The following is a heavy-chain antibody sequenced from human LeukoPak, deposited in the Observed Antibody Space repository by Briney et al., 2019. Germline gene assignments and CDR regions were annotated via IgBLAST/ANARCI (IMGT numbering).Heavy chain of an antibody. J-gene: IGHJ5*01. CDR2: ISYDGTKK. D-gene: IGHD3-9*01. CDR3: AKVEYGLVSFIDS. CDR1: GFKFSSFV. Sequence: GGSLRLSCAASGFKFSSFVMHWVRQAPGKGLEWVAVISYDGTKKYYVDSVKGRFTISRDNSRNTLYLQMNSLRADDTAVYYCAKVEYGLVSFIDSWGQGTLVIVSS. V-gene: IGHV3-30-3*01.